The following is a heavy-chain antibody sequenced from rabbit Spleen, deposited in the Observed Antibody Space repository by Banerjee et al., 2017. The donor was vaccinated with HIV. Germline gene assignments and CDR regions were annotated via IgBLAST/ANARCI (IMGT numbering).Heavy chain of an antibody. Sequence: EQLEESGGGLVKPEGSLTLTCKASGVSLNDKDVMCWVRQAPGKGLEWVACAYAGSSDSTYSATWAKGRFTISKTSSTTVTLQMTSLTAADTATYFCVRDAGTSFSTYGMDLWGPGTLVTVS. D-gene: IGHD8-1*01. CDR1: GVSLNDKDV. J-gene: IGHJ6*01. V-gene: IGHV1S45*01. CDR3: VRDAGTSFSTYGMDL. CDR2: AYAGSSDST.